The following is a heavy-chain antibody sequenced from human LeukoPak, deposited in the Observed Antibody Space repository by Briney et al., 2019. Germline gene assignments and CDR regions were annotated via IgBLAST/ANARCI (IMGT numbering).Heavy chain of an antibody. V-gene: IGHV1-58*02. Sequence: ASVKVSCKASGFTFTSSAMQWVRQARGQRLEWIGWIVVGSGNTNYAQKFQERVTITRDMSTSTAYMELSSLRSEDTAVYYCAAGIGSYGIYYYYYYGMDVWGQGTTVTVSS. CDR2: IVVGSGNT. J-gene: IGHJ6*02. CDR3: AAGIGSYGIYYYYYYGMDV. CDR1: GFTFTSSA. D-gene: IGHD1-26*01.